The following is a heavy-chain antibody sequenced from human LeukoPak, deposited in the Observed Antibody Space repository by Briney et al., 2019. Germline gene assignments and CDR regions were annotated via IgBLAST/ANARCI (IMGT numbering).Heavy chain of an antibody. D-gene: IGHD3-22*01. Sequence: SETLSLTCTVSGDSISSSSYYWVWLRQPPGKGLEWIAIVYYSGSTYYNPSLKSRVTISVDTSKNQFSLKLSSVTAADTAMYYCARYWGPYDNSGAYFDYWGQGTLVTVS. CDR3: ARYWGPYDNSGAYFDY. CDR2: VYYSGST. CDR1: GDSISSSSYY. J-gene: IGHJ4*02. V-gene: IGHV4-39*01.